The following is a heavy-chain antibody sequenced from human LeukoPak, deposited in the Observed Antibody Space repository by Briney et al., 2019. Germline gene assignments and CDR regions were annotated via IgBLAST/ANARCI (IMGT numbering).Heavy chain of an antibody. J-gene: IGHJ4*02. D-gene: IGHD1-26*01. V-gene: IGHV3-48*01. CDR3: ARPYSGSYG. Sequence: PGGSLRLSCAASGFAFSSYSMNWVRQAPGKGLEWASYISSSSSTIYYADSVKGRFTISRDNAKNSLYLQMNSLRAEDTAVYYCARPYSGSYGWGQGTLVTVSS. CDR1: GFAFSSYS. CDR2: ISSSSSTI.